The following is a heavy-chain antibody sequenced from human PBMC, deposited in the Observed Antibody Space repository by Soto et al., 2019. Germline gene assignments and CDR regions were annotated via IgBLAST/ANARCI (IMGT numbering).Heavy chain of an antibody. CDR1: GGSINSYY. J-gene: IGHJ3*02. D-gene: IGHD3-22*01. CDR2: XYYSGT. V-gene: IGHV4-59*01. CDR3: ARTYDGSGTNSGGYDFDI. Sequence: XXTLSLTCSVSGGSINSYYWSWIRQPPGKGLKWIAYXYYSGTRYNPSLKSRVXXSLDTPKXXFSIKLTSVTAAEKAVYYCARTYDGSGTNSGGYDFDIWGKGTMVTVS.